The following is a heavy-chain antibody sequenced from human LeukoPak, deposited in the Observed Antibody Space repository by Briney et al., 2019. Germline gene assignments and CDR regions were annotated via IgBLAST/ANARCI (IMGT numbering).Heavy chain of an antibody. J-gene: IGHJ4*02. CDR2: IYYSGST. V-gene: IGHV4-59*05. Sequence: SETLSLTCTVSGGSISSYYWSWIRQPPGKGLEWIGSIYYSGSTYYNPSLKSRVTISVDTSKNQFSLKLSSVTAADTAVYYCASNWNSFEVDYWGQGTLVTVSS. CDR3: ASNWNSFEVDY. CDR1: GGSISSYY. D-gene: IGHD1-1*01.